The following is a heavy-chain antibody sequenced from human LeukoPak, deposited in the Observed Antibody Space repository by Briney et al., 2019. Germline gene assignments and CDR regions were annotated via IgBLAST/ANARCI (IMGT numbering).Heavy chain of an antibody. Sequence: GGSLRLSCAASGFAFSTYSMIWVRQAPGKGLEWVSSIRSDSTYIYYAVSVKGRFTISRDNSRNSAYLQMDSLSPEDTAVYYCARAPVIFGSGTQDAFDIWGQGTMVTVSS. D-gene: IGHD3-10*01. CDR1: GFAFSTYS. CDR2: IRSDSTYI. V-gene: IGHV3-21*01. J-gene: IGHJ3*02. CDR3: ARAPVIFGSGTQDAFDI.